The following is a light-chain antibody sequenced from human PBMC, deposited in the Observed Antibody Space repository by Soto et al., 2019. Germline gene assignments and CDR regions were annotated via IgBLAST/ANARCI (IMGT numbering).Light chain of an antibody. CDR2: DVN. Sequence: QSALTQPASVSGSPGQSITISCTGTTNDVGGYNYVSWYQHHPGKAPKLLLYDVNNRPSGVSDRFSGSKSGSTASLTISGLQAEDEADYYCTSYAGSSLLVVFGGGTKVTVL. V-gene: IGLV2-14*03. J-gene: IGLJ2*01. CDR1: TNDVGGYNY. CDR3: TSYAGSSLLVV.